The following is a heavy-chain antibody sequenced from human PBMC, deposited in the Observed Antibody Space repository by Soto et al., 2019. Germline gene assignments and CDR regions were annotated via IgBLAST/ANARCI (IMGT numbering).Heavy chain of an antibody. J-gene: IGHJ6*02. V-gene: IGHV3-30-3*01. CDR3: ARDGFEYSDIVVVVAATTYYYYGRDV. CDR2: ISYDGSNK. D-gene: IGHD2-15*01. Sequence: PGGSLRLSCAASGFTFSSYAMHWVRQAPGKGLEWVAVISYDGSNKYYADSVKGRFTISRDNSKNTLYLQMNSLRAEDTAVYYCARDGFEYSDIVVVVAATTYYYYGRDVWGQGTKGTVS. CDR1: GFTFSSYA.